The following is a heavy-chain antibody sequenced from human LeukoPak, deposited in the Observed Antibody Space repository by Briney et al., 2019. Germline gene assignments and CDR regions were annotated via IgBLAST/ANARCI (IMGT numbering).Heavy chain of an antibody. CDR1: GYTFTIYY. Sequence: ASVKVSCKASGYTFTIYYMHWVRQAPGQGLEWMGIINPSGGSTSYAQKFQGRVTITRDTSTSTVYMELSSLRSEDTAVYYCARRGYDILTGLDYWGQGTLVTVSS. V-gene: IGHV1-46*01. CDR2: INPSGGST. J-gene: IGHJ4*02. D-gene: IGHD3-9*01. CDR3: ARRGYDILTGLDY.